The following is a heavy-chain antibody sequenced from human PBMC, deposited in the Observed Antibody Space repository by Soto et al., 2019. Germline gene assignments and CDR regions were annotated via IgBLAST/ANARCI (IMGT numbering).Heavy chain of an antibody. V-gene: IGHV1-69*01. J-gene: IGHJ5*02. CDR2: IIPIFGTA. Sequence: QVQLVQSGAEVKKPGSSVKVSCKASGGTFSSYAISWVRQAPGQGLEWMGGIIPIFGTANYAQKFQGRVTITADESTTTAYMELSSLRSEETAVYYCARDRGYSNYGGYWFDPWGQGTLVTVSS. CDR1: GGTFSSYA. D-gene: IGHD4-4*01. CDR3: ARDRGYSNYGGYWFDP.